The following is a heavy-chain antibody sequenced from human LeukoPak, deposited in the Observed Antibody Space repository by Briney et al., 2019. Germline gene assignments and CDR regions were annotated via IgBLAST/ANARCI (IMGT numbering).Heavy chain of an antibody. D-gene: IGHD2-2*01. J-gene: IGHJ6*03. V-gene: IGHV3-21*01. Sequence: GGSLRLSCAASGFTFSSYSMNWVRQAPGKGLEWVSSISSSSSYIYYADSVKGRFTISRDNAKNSLYLQMNSLRAEDTAVYYCARILGYCSSTSCLTPGPYMDVWGKGTTVTISS. CDR2: ISSSSSYI. CDR1: GFTFSSYS. CDR3: ARILGYCSSTSCLTPGPYMDV.